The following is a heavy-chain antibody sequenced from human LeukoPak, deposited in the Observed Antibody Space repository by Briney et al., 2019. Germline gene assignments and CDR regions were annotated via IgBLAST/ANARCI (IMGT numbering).Heavy chain of an antibody. CDR3: ARGDFDDSGDYVDAFEF. J-gene: IGHJ3*01. V-gene: IGHV3-7*01. CDR1: GFTFSTYW. D-gene: IGHD4-17*01. Sequence: GGSLRLSCAASGFTFSTYWMSWVRQAPGKGLEWVANIKPDGSEGYCMGSVKGRFTISRDNAKNSVYLQMNSLRAEDTAVYYCARGDFDDSGDYVDAFEFWGQGTMVTVSA. CDR2: IKPDGSEG.